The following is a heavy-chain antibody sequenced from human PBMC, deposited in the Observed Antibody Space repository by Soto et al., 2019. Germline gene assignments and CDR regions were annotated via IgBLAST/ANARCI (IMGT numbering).Heavy chain of an antibody. CDR1: GGSISSSSYY. CDR3: ARLGLWFGNFDY. Sequence: SETLSLTCTVSGGSISSSSYYWGWIRQPPGKGLEWIGSIYYSGSTYYNPSLKSRVTISVDTSKNQFSLKLSSVTAADTAVYYRARLGLWFGNFDYWGQGTLVTVSS. J-gene: IGHJ4*02. D-gene: IGHD3-10*01. CDR2: IYYSGST. V-gene: IGHV4-39*01.